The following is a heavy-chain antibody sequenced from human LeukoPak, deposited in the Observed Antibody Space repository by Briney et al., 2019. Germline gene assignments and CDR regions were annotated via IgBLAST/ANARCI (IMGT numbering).Heavy chain of an antibody. CDR1: GFTVSRNY. D-gene: IGHD3-10*02. CDR2: ISSGSTI. V-gene: IGHV3-69-1*02. CDR3: AELGITMIGGV. J-gene: IGHJ6*04. Sequence: GGSLRLSCAASGFTVSRNYMSWVRQAPGKGLEWVSYISSGSTIYYADSVKGRFTISRDNAKNSLYLQMNSLRAEDTAVYYCAELGITMIGGVWGKGTTVTISS.